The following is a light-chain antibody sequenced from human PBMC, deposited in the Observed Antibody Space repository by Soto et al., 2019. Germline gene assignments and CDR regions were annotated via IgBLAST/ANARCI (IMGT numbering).Light chain of an antibody. J-gene: IGKJ1*01. CDR3: QQRNNWPWT. Sequence: ENVLTQSPDTLSLSPGERATRSCRASQNVSTFLAWYQQKPGQGPRLLIYDASNRATGIPARFSGSGSGTVFTLTISSLEPEDFAVYYCQQRNNWPWTFGQGTKADIK. CDR2: DAS. CDR1: QNVSTF. V-gene: IGKV3-11*01.